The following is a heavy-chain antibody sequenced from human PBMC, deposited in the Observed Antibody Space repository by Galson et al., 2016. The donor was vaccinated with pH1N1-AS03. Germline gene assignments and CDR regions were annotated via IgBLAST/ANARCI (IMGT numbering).Heavy chain of an antibody. CDR2: TYYRSKWFN. CDR1: GDSVSSNSVA. Sequence: CAISGDSVSSNSVAWNWIRQSPSRGLEWLGRTYYRSKWFNEYPAYVKSRITINSDTSKNQFSLQLNSVTPEDTALYFCARQIKGGMDVWGQGTTVTVSS. V-gene: IGHV6-1*01. J-gene: IGHJ6*02. D-gene: IGHD5-24*01. CDR3: ARQIKGGMDV.